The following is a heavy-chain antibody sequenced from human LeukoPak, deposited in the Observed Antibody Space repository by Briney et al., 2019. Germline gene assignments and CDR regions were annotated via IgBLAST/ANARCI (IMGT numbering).Heavy chain of an antibody. D-gene: IGHD2-2*01. J-gene: IGHJ3*01. CDR3: AKDDGVYCSSTSCWDDAFDV. CDR2: ISGSGGST. V-gene: IGHV3-23*01. CDR1: GFTFSSYA. Sequence: GGSLRLSCAASGFTFSSYAMSWVRQAPGKVLEWVSAISGSGGSTYYADSVKGRFTISRDNSKNTLYLKMNSLRAEDTAVYYCAKDDGVYCSSTSCWDDAFDVWGRGTMVTVSS.